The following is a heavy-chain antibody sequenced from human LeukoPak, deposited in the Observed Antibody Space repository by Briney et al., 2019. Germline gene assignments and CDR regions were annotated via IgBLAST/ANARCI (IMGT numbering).Heavy chain of an antibody. CDR2: IYYTGTT. V-gene: IGHV4-59*12. J-gene: IGHJ5*02. Sequence: SETLSLTCIVSGGSIGSYYWSWIRQPPGKGLEWIGYIYYTGTTGYNPSLKSRVTISIDTSKNQFSLKLSSVTAADTAVYYCASHGGPNYYDSSGYYFGWFDPWGQGTLVTVSS. CDR3: ASHGGPNYYDSSGYYFGWFDP. CDR1: GGSIGSYY. D-gene: IGHD3-22*01.